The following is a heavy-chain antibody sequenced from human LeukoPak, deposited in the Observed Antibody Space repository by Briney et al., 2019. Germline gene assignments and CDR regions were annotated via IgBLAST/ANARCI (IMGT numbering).Heavy chain of an antibody. CDR1: GFTFSSNA. J-gene: IGHJ4*02. CDR3: AKDRTMASYGYSPGDY. CDR2: ISGSGGST. V-gene: IGHV3-23*01. Sequence: GGSLRLSCAASGFTFSSNAMSWVRQAPGKGLEWVSYISGSGGSTYYADSVKGRFTISRDNSKNTLYLQMSSLRAEDTAVYYCAKDRTMASYGYSPGDYWGQGTLVTVSS. D-gene: IGHD5-18*01.